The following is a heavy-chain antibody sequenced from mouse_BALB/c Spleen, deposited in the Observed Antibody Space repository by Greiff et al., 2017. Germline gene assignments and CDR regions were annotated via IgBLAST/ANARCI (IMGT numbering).Heavy chain of an antibody. CDR3: ARDSGKAWFAY. Sequence: EVMLVESGGGLVKPGGSLKLSCAASGFTFSSYAMSWVRQSPEKRLEWVAEISSGGSYTYYPDTVTGRFTISRDNAKNTLYLEMSSLRSEDTAMYYCARDSGKAWFAYWGQGTLVTVSA. CDR1: GFTFSSYA. D-gene: IGHD4-1*01. J-gene: IGHJ3*01. CDR2: ISSGGSYT. V-gene: IGHV5-9-4*01.